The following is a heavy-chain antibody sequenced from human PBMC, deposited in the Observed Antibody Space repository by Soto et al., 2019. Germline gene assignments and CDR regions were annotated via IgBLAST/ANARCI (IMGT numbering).Heavy chain of an antibody. V-gene: IGHV1-3*01. CDR1: GYTFTGYY. CDR3: ARGYDYVWGSYRYRTLDY. D-gene: IGHD3-16*02. Sequence: ASVKVSCKASGYTFTGYYMHWVRQAPGQGLEWMGWINAGNGDTKYSQKFQGRVTITRDTSTSTAYMEVSSLRSEDTAVYYCARGYDYVWGSYRYRTLDYWGQGTLVTVSS. CDR2: INAGNGDT. J-gene: IGHJ4*02.